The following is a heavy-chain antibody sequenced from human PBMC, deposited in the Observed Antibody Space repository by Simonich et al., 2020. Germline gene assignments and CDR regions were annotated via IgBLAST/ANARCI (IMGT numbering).Heavy chain of an antibody. CDR1: GFTFRSYW. CDR3: ARDGLGTAYYYYMDV. V-gene: IGHV3-7*01. CDR2: IKQEGSEK. D-gene: IGHD7-27*01. Sequence: EVQLVESGGGLVQPGGSLRLSCAASGFTFRSYWMSWVRQAPGTGLEWVAKIKQEGSEKYYVDSVKGRFTNSRDNAKNSLYLQMNSLRAEDTAVYYCARDGLGTAYYYYMDVWGKGTTVTVSS. J-gene: IGHJ6*03.